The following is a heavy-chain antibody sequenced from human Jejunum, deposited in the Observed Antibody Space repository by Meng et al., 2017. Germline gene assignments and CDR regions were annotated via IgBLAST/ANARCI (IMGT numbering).Heavy chain of an antibody. CDR2: LQPSGSDT. V-gene: IGHV1-46*01. Sequence: QEHLGRSVGEVQGPGPYVKVSCKASGYTFTDYYLHWGRLAPGQGLEWMGVLQPSGSDTVYSQKFQDRVTMSRDTSTSTVYLEVRSLRPDDTAIYYCARDVSSDGSWWLDPWGQGTLVTVSS. J-gene: IGHJ5*02. D-gene: IGHD3-22*01. CDR1: GYTFTDYY. CDR3: ARDVSSDGSWWLDP.